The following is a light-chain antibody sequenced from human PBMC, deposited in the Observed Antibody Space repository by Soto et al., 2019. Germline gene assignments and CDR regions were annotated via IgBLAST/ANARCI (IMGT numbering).Light chain of an antibody. J-gene: IGLJ1*01. V-gene: IGLV2-8*01. Sequence: QSALTQPPSASGSPGQSVTISCTGTSSDVGGYNYVSWYQQHPGKAPKLLIHEVSKRPSGVTDRFSGSKSGNTASLTVSGLQPEDEADYYCSSYAGRTLYVFGTGTTVTVL. CDR1: SSDVGGYNY. CDR2: EVS. CDR3: SSYAGRTLYV.